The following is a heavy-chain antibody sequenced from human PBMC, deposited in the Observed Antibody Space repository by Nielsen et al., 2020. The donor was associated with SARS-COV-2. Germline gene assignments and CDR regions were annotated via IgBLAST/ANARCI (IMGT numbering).Heavy chain of an antibody. J-gene: IGHJ4*02. D-gene: IGHD3-22*01. CDR3: TTVEPVIVVVKGFYFDY. CDR2: IKSKTDGGTT. V-gene: IGHV3-15*01. Sequence: WIRQPPGKGLEWVGRIKSKTDGGTTDYAAPVKGRFTISRDDSKNTLYLQMNSLKTEDTAVYYCTTVEPVIVVVKGFYFDYWGQGTLVTVSS.